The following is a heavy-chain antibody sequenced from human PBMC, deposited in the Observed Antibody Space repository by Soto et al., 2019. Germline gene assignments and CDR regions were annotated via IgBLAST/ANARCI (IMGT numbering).Heavy chain of an antibody. CDR2: IIPIFGTA. Sequence: GASVKVSCKASGGTFSSYAISWVRQAPGQGLEWMGGIIPIFGTANYAQKFQGRVTITADESTSTAYMELSSLRSEDTAVYYCARRQDGYNFVLYGMDVWGQGTTVTVSS. J-gene: IGHJ6*02. V-gene: IGHV1-69*13. D-gene: IGHD5-12*01. CDR1: GGTFSSYA. CDR3: ARRQDGYNFVLYGMDV.